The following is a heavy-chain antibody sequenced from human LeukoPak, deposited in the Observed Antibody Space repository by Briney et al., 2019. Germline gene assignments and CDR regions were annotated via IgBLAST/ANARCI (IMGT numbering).Heavy chain of an antibody. J-gene: IGHJ6*03. D-gene: IGHD3-3*01. V-gene: IGHV1-8*03. CDR1: GYTFTSYD. Sequence: ASVRVSCKASGYTFTSYDINWVRQATGRGLEWMGWMNPNSGNTGYAQKFQGRVTITRNTSISTAYMELSSLRSEDTAVYYCARGGVRYYYYYMDVWGKGTTVTVSS. CDR2: MNPNSGNT. CDR3: ARGGVRYYYYYMDV.